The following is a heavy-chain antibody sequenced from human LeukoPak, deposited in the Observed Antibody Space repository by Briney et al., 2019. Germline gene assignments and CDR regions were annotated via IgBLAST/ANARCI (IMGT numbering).Heavy chain of an antibody. CDR2: IYTSGST. Sequence: SETLSLTCTVSGGSISSYYWSWIRQPAGKGLEWIGRIYTSGSTNYNPSLKSRVTMSVDTSKNQFSLKLSSVTAADTAVYYCARGLAYIVGATGDYFDYWGQGTLVTVSS. J-gene: IGHJ4*02. CDR1: GGSISSYY. CDR3: ARGLAYIVGATGDYFDY. D-gene: IGHD1-26*01. V-gene: IGHV4-4*07.